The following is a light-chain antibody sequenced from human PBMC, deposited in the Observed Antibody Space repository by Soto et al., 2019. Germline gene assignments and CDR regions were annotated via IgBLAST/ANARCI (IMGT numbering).Light chain of an antibody. CDR1: SSDVGGYTY. CDR2: DVS. Sequence: QSVLTQPASVSGSPGQSIAISCTGTSSDVGGYTYASWYQQHPGKAPKLMIFDVSNRPSGISDRFSGSKSGNTASLTISGLQAEDPADMVSSAISISPTYDFVTGTKV. V-gene: IGLV2-14*01. CDR3: SAISISPTYD. J-gene: IGLJ1*01.